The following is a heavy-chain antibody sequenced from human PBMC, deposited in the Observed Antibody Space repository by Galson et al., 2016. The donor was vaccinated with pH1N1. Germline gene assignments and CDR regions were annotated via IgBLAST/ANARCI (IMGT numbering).Heavy chain of an antibody. Sequence: SVKVFCKASGYTFTTQYVNWVRQAPGQGLEWLGVIDPSGGSTTYAQKFQGRVTVTVDTSTSTVYMELSSLRSDDTAMYYCARGGYWVYWGQGTLVIVSS. CDR2: IDPSGGST. CDR1: GYTFTTQY. J-gene: IGHJ4*02. V-gene: IGHV1-46*01. CDR3: ARGGYWVY. D-gene: IGHD3-22*01.